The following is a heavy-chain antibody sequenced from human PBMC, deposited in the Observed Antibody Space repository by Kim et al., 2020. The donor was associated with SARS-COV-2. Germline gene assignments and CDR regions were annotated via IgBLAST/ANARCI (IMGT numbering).Heavy chain of an antibody. V-gene: IGHV5-10-1*01. Sequence: GESLKISCKGSGYSFTSYWISWVRQMPGKGLEWMGRIDPSDSYTNYSPSFQGHVTISADKSISTAYLQWSSLKASDTAMYYCATCRPLTIFCGLYGMDVWGKGPRSPSPQ. CDR1: GYSFTSYW. D-gene: IGHD3-9*01. CDR3: ATCRPLTIFCGLYGMDV. CDR2: IDPSDSYT. J-gene: IGHJ6*01.